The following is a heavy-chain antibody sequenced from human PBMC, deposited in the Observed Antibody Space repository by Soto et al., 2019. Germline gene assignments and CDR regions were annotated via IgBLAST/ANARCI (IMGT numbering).Heavy chain of an antibody. CDR2: ISGSGGST. Sequence: VGSLSLSCTASGFPFSNAWMSLVRSAPGKGLEWVSAISGSGGSTYYADSVKGRFTISRDNSKNTLYLQMNSLRAEDTAVYYCAHPVSGDYYYGMDVWGQGTTVTVSS. CDR3: AHPVSGDYYYGMDV. V-gene: IGHV3-23*01. D-gene: IGHD5-12*01. CDR1: GFPFSNAW. J-gene: IGHJ6*02.